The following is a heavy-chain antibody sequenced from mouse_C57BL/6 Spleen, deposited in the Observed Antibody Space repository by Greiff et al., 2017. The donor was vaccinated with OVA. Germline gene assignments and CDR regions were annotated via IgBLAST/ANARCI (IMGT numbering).Heavy chain of an antibody. J-gene: IGHJ4*01. V-gene: IGHV5-17*01. CDR2: ISSGSSTI. CDR3: ARRSKYAMDY. D-gene: IGHD2-5*01. CDR1: GFTFSDYG. Sequence: EVQGVESGGGLVKPGGSLKLSCAASGFTFSDYGMHWVRQAPEKGLEWVAYISSGSSTIYYADTVKGRFTISRDNAKNTRFLQMTSMRSEDTAMYYCARRSKYAMDYWGQGTSVTVSS.